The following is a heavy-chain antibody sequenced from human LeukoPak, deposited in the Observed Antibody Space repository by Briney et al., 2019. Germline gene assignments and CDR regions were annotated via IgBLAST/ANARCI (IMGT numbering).Heavy chain of an antibody. Sequence: GGSLRLSCAAFGFTFSNYEMNWVRQAPGKGLEWVSYISSGGSTIYYADSVKGRFTISRDNAKNSLFLQMNSLRAEDTAVYYCARGRVGTTTPFDYWGQGTLVTVSS. CDR3: ARGRVGTTTPFDY. J-gene: IGHJ4*02. V-gene: IGHV3-48*03. D-gene: IGHD1-26*01. CDR2: ISSGGSTI. CDR1: GFTFSNYE.